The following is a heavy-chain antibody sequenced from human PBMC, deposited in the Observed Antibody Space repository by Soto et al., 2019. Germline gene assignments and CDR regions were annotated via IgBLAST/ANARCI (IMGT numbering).Heavy chain of an antibody. V-gene: IGHV3-23*01. CDR1: GFPFSSYS. CDR3: AKDPPYCSSTSCLWV. D-gene: IGHD2-2*01. CDR2: ISGSGGST. Sequence: PGGSLSLSCAASGFPFSSYSMSWVRQAPGKGLEWVSAISGSGGSTYYADSVKGRFTISRDNSKNTLYLQMNSLRAEDTAVYYCAKDPPYCSSTSCLWVWGQGTTVTVSS. J-gene: IGHJ6*02.